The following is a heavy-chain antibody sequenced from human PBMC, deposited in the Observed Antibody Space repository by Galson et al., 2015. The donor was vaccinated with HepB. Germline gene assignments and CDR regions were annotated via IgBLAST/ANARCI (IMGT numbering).Heavy chain of an antibody. D-gene: IGHD6-19*01. V-gene: IGHV3-7*03. CDR1: GFTFSSYW. CDR3: ARDWTEGIAVAGTWGWFDP. J-gene: IGHJ5*02. CDR2: IKQDGSEK. Sequence: SLRLSCAASGFTFSSYWMSWVRQAPGKGLEWVANIKQDGSEKYYVDSVKGRFTISRDNAKNSLYLQMNSLRAEDTAVYCCARDWTEGIAVAGTWGWFDPWGQGTLVTVSS.